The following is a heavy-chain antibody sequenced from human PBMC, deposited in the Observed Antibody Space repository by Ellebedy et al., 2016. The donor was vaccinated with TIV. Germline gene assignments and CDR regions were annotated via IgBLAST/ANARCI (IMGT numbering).Heavy chain of an antibody. V-gene: IGHV3-30-3*01. CDR1: GFTFSRHA. J-gene: IGHJ3*02. CDR3: ARGLGGAWFPAAFDI. D-gene: IGHD6-19*01. Sequence: GESLKISCAASGFTFSRHAMHWVRQAPGKGLEWVAVISDDGTDKGYADSVKGRFTISRDNSKNTLYLQMNSLRAEDTAVYYCARGLGGAWFPAAFDIWGRGTMVTVSS. CDR2: ISDDGTDK.